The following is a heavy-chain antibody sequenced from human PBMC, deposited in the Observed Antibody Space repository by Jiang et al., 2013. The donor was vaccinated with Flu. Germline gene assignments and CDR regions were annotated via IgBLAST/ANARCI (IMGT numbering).Heavy chain of an antibody. V-gene: IGHV1-2*04. CDR1: GYTFGDYD. CDR2: INPNSGGT. CDR3: ARGTGCSGGSCYGAFDI. J-gene: IGHJ3*02. Sequence: SGAEVKKPGAPVKVSCKTSGYTFGDYDINWVRQAPGQGLEWMGWINPNSGGTNYAQKFQGWVTMTRDTSISTAYMELSRLRSDDTAVYYCARGTGCSGGSCYGAFDIWGQGTMVTVSS. D-gene: IGHD2-15*01.